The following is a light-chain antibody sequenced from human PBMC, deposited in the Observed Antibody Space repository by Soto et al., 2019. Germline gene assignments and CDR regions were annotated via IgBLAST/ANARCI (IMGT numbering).Light chain of an antibody. CDR3: HQYDKAPQT. V-gene: IGKV3-20*01. Sequence: EMVLTKSPGTLSLSPGERATLSCRASQYMTKTYIAWYQQKPGQAPRLLIYAASNRATRIPDKFSGSGSGADYCLTISRLEPEDSAVYYCHQYDKAPQTFGQGTKVEIK. CDR1: QYMTKTY. CDR2: AAS. J-gene: IGKJ2*01.